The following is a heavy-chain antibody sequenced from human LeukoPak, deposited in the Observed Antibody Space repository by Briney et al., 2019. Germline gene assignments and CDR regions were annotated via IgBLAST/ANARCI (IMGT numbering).Heavy chain of an antibody. D-gene: IGHD3-22*01. CDR1: GFTFSSYE. CDR2: ISSSSSTI. V-gene: IGHV3-48*01. J-gene: IGHJ3*02. Sequence: PGGSLRLSCAASGFTFSSYEMNWVRQAPGKGLEWVSYISSSSSTIYYADSVKGRFTISRDNAKNSLYLQMNSLRAEDTAVYYCARLVNYYDSSGYYYLRDNAFDIWGQGTMVTVSS. CDR3: ARLVNYYDSSGYYYLRDNAFDI.